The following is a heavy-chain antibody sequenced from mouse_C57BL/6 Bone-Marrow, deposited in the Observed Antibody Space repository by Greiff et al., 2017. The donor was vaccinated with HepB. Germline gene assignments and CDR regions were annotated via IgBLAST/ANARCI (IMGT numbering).Heavy chain of an antibody. J-gene: IGHJ3*01. CDR3: DISPYYYGRSPFAY. CDR2: IWRGGST. V-gene: IGHV2-5*01. D-gene: IGHD1-1*01. CDR1: GFSLTSYG. Sequence: QVQLQQSGPGLVQPSQSLSITCTVSGFSLTSYGVHWVRQSPGKGLEWLGVIWRGGSTDYNAAFMSRLSITKDNSKSHVFFKLNSLQADDTAIYYCDISPYYYGRSPFAYWGQGTLVTVSA.